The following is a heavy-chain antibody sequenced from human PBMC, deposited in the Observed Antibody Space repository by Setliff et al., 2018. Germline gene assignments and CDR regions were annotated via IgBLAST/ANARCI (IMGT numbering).Heavy chain of an antibody. CDR3: AREGRRYYDSSGYYYDPYYYYYMDV. V-gene: IGHV1-18*01. Sequence: ASVKVSCKASGYTFTSYGFSWVRQAPGQGLEWMGRISVYNGNTNYAQKVQGRVTMTTDTSTSTAYMELRSLTSDDTAVYYCAREGRRYYDSSGYYYDPYYYYYMDVWGKGTTVTVSS. D-gene: IGHD3-22*01. CDR1: GYTFTSYG. CDR2: ISVYNGNT. J-gene: IGHJ6*03.